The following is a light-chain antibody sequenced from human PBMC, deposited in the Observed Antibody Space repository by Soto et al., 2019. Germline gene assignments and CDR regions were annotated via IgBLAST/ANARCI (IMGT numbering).Light chain of an antibody. J-gene: IGKJ1*01. CDR2: WAS. Sequence: DIVMTQSPDSLAVSLGERVTIYCKTSQSVLYNPNNQSYLAWYQQKPGPPPRLLIYWASTRESGVPDRFSGSGSGTDFTLTISSLQAEDVAFYYCQQYHSAPQSFGQGTKVEIK. V-gene: IGKV4-1*01. CDR3: QQYHSAPQS. CDR1: QSVLYNPNNQSY.